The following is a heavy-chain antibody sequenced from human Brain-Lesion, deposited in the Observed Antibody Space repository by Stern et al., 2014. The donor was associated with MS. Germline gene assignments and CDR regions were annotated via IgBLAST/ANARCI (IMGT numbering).Heavy chain of an antibody. CDR1: GGSVSSTSYA. J-gene: IGHJ5*02. D-gene: IGHD2-15*01. CDR3: AGEEDIRYCSGGSCTGNWFDP. CDR2: IYYSGNT. V-gene: IGHV4-39*01. Sequence: QVQLVQSGPGLVKPSETLSLTCTVAGGSVSSTSYAWAWIRQPPGKGLEWIGTIYYSGNTYYSPSLKSRLTISLDTSKNPVPLQRRSVTAADTAVYYCAGEEDIRYCSGGSCTGNWFDPWGQGTLVTVSS.